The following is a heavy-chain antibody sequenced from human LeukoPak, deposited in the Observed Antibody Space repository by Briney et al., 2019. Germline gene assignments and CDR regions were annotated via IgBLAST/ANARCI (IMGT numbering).Heavy chain of an antibody. V-gene: IGHV4-59*12. Sequence: PSETLSLTCTASGGALSGNYWSWIRQAPGKGLEWIGYIHYSGSTSYSPSLKNRVSMSLDTSKNLFSLKLTSVTAADTAVYYCAKEEAGGYDWDAFDMWGQGTLVTVSS. D-gene: IGHD5-12*01. J-gene: IGHJ3*02. CDR3: AKEEAGGYDWDAFDM. CDR1: GGALSGNY. CDR2: IHYSGST.